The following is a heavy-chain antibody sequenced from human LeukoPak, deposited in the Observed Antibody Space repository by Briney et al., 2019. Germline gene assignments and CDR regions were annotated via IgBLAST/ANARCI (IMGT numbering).Heavy chain of an antibody. Sequence: RGSLRLSCAASGFTFSSYSMNWVRQAPGKGLEWVSSISSSSSYIYYADSVKGRFTISRDNAKNSLYLQMNSLRAEDTAVYYCASGGLEYYYDSSGYPFDYWGQGTLVTVSS. CDR1: GFTFSSYS. CDR3: ASGGLEYYYDSSGYPFDY. V-gene: IGHV3-21*01. J-gene: IGHJ4*02. CDR2: ISSSSSYI. D-gene: IGHD3-22*01.